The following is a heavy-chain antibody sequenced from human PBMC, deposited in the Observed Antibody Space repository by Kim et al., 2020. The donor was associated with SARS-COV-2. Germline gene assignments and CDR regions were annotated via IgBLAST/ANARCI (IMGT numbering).Heavy chain of an antibody. V-gene: IGHV3-30*04. D-gene: IGHD4-17*01. CDR2: ISYDGSNK. CDR3: ASSTRSYGEQPYDY. J-gene: IGHJ4*02. Sequence: GGSLRLSCAASGFTFSSYAMHWVRQAPGKGLEWVAVISYDGSNKYYADSVKGRFTISRDNSKNTLYLQMNSLRAEDTAVYYCASSTRSYGEQPYDYWGQGTLVTVSS. CDR1: GFTFSSYA.